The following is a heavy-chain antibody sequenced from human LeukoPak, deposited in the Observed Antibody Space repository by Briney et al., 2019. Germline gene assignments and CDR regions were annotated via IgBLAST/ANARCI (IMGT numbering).Heavy chain of an antibody. CDR1: GGTFSSYA. J-gene: IGHJ3*02. CDR2: IIPIFGTA. CDR3: ARSDSSGYRDAFDI. V-gene: IGHV1-69*05. D-gene: IGHD3-22*01. Sequence: SVKVSCKASGGTFSSYAISWVRQAPGQGLEWMGRIIPIFGTANYAQKFQGRVTITTDESASTAYMELSSLRSEDTAVYYCARSDSSGYRDAFDIWGQGTMVTVSS.